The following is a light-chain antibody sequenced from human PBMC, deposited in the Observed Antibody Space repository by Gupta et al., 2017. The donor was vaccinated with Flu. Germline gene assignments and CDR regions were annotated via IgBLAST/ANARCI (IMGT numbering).Light chain of an antibody. CDR3: SSYTSSSTYV. CDR1: RSDVGSYNR. Sequence: SALTQPPSVSGSPGQSVTISCTGTRSDVGSYNRVSWYQQPPDTAPQLMIYEVTNRPAGVPDRFSGSKAGNTASLTISGLPAEDEADYYCSSYTSSSTYVFGTGTKVTVL. J-gene: IGLJ1*01. CDR2: EVT. V-gene: IGLV2-18*02.